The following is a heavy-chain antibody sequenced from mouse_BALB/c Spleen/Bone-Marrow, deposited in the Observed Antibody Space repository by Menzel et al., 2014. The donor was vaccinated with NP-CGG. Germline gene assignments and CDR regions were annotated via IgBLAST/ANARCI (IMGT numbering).Heavy chain of an antibody. V-gene: IGHV1S81*02. CDR3: TRPYYGYVGYAY. J-gene: IGHJ3*01. Sequence: QVQLKHSGAELVKPGASVKLSCKASGYTFTGYYMYWVKQRPGQGLEWIGEINPSNGGTNFNEKFKSKATLTVDKSSSTAYMQLSSLTFEDSAIYYCTRPYYGYVGYAYWGQGTQVTVSA. D-gene: IGHD1-2*01. CDR2: INPSNGGT. CDR1: GYTFTGYY.